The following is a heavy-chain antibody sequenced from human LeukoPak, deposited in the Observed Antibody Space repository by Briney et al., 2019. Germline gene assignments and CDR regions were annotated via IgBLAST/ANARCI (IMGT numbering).Heavy chain of an antibody. CDR2: IYSGGST. J-gene: IGHJ4*02. CDR1: GFTVSSNY. CDR3: ARSGGSGWYYFDY. D-gene: IGHD6-19*01. V-gene: IGHV3-66*01. Sequence: GGSLRLSCAASGFTVSSNYMSWVRQAPGKGLEWVSVIYSGGSTYYSDSVKGRFTISSDNSKNTLYLQMNSLRAEDTAVYYCARSGGSGWYYFDYWGQGTLVTVSS.